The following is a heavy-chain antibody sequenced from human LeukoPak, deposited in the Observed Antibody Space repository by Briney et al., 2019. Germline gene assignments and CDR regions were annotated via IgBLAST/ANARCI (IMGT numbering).Heavy chain of an antibody. D-gene: IGHD4-23*01. CDR2: ISWRSDSV. J-gene: IGHJ4*02. V-gene: IGHV3-9*01. CDR3: AKDWSYGGNSWKYFGS. CDR1: GFTFDDYA. Sequence: PGGSLRLSCAASGFTFDDYAMHWVRQAPGKGLEWVSGISWRSDSVDYADSVKGRFTISRDNAKSSLYLRMNSLRADDTALYYCAKDWSYGGNSWKYFGSWGQGILVTVSS.